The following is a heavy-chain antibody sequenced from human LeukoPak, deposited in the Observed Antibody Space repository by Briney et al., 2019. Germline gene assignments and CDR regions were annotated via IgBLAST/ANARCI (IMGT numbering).Heavy chain of an antibody. J-gene: IGHJ4*02. CDR1: GFTFSSYS. Sequence: GSLRLSCAASGFTFSSYSMNWVRQAPGKGLEWVANIKQDGSEKYYVDSVKGRFTISRDNAKNSLYLQMNSLRAEDTAVYYCAREVSSSWNYYFDYWGQGTLVSVSS. D-gene: IGHD6-13*01. V-gene: IGHV3-7*01. CDR2: IKQDGSEK. CDR3: AREVSSSWNYYFDY.